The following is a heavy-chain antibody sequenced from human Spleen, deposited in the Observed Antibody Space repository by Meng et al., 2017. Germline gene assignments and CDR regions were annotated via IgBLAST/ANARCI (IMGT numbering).Heavy chain of an antibody. CDR1: VFTFSSYA. J-gene: IGHJ4*02. D-gene: IGHD6-19*01. Sequence: GGSLRLSSAASVFTFSSYAVSWVRQAPGKGLEWVSVITGTGVSTYYADTVKGRFTVTRDNSRNTLYLQVDSLMAEDTAIYYWAKPVWPQRLPHCYFDYWGQGTLVTVSS. CDR2: ITGTGVST. V-gene: IGHV3-23*01. CDR3: AKPVWPQRLPHCYFDY.